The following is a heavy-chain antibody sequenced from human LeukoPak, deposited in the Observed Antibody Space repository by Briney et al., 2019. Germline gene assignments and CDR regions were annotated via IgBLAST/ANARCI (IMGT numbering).Heavy chain of an antibody. CDR1: GGSFSGYY. J-gene: IGHJ5*02. D-gene: IGHD4-17*01. CDR3: ASGAVTTTGSWFDP. V-gene: IGHV4-34*01. Sequence: SETLSLTCAVYGGSFSGYYWSWIRQPPGKGLEWIGEINHSGSTNYNPSLKSRVTISVGTSKNQFSLKLSSVTAADTAVYYCASGAVTTTGSWFDPWGQGTLVTVSS. CDR2: INHSGST.